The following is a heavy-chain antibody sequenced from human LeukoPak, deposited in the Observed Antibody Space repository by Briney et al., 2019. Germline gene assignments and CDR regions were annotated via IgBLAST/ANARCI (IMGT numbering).Heavy chain of an antibody. J-gene: IGHJ4*02. V-gene: IGHV3-53*01. D-gene: IGHD6-25*01. CDR3: ARVRQRYYFDY. CDR2: IYSGGST. Sequence: GGSLRLSCAASGFTVSSNYMSWVRQAPGKGLEWVSVIYSGGSTYYADSVKGRFTISGDNSKNTLYHQMNSLRAEDTAVYYCARVRQRYYFDYWGQGTLVTVSS. CDR1: GFTVSSNY.